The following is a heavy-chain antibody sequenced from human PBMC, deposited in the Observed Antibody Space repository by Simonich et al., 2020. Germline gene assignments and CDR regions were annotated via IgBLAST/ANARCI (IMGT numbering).Heavy chain of an antibody. D-gene: IGHD1-26*01. Sequence: EVQLVESGGGLVQPGGSLRLSCAASGFTFSSYDMHWVRPDTRKCLGGVSAISPAGETYYPGSVKGRFTIARENAKNSLYLQMNILRAGDTAVYYCARGGYSGSYNWFDPWGQGTLVTVSS. J-gene: IGHJ5*02. CDR1: GFTFSSYD. CDR3: ARGGYSGSYNWFDP. CDR2: ISPAGET. V-gene: IGHV3-13*01.